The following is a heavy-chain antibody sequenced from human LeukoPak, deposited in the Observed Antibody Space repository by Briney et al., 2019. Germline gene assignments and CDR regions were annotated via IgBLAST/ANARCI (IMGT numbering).Heavy chain of an antibody. CDR2: IYHSVST. CDR3: ARGEVYDFWSGAQGAFDI. D-gene: IGHD3-3*01. J-gene: IGHJ3*02. CDR1: GGSISSSNW. Sequence: PSETLSLTCAVSGGSISSSNWWSWVRQPPGKGLEWIGEIYHSVSTNYNPSLKSRVTISVDKSKNQFSLKLSSVTAADTAVYYCARGEVYDFWSGAQGAFDIWGQGTMVTVSS. V-gene: IGHV4-4*02.